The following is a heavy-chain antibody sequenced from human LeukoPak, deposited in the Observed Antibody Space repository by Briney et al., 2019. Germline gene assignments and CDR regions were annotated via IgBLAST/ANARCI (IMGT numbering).Heavy chain of an antibody. Sequence: SVRVSSTASGGTFSTYAISWVRQAPGHGVEWMGGIIPIFGTANYAQKFRGRVTITADESTSTAYMELSSLRSEDTAVYYCARVVMGAHFDYWGQGTLVTVSS. D-gene: IGHD4/OR15-4a*01. CDR2: IIPIFGTA. CDR1: GGTFSTYA. J-gene: IGHJ4*02. V-gene: IGHV1-69*13. CDR3: ARVVMGAHFDY.